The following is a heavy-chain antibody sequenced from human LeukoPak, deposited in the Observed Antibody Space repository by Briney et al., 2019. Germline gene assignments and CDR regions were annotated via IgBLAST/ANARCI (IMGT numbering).Heavy chain of an antibody. CDR1: GFTFSTYG. Sequence: SGTSLRLSCAASGFTFSTYGMHWVRQAPGKGLEWVAVIWYDGSNKYYADSVKGRFTISRDNSKNTLYLQMNSLRAEDTAVYYCARSKSIAVAGNPPGYWGQGTLVTVSS. J-gene: IGHJ4*02. CDR2: IWYDGSNK. D-gene: IGHD6-19*01. CDR3: ARSKSIAVAGNPPGY. V-gene: IGHV3-33*01.